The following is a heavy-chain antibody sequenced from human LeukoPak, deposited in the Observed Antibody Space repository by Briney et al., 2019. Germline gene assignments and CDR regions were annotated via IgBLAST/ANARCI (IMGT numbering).Heavy chain of an antibody. CDR2: IYYSGST. D-gene: IGHD1-26*01. Sequence: SETLSLTCTVSGGSISSSSYYWGWIRQPPGKGLEWIGSIYYSGSTYYNPSLKSRVTISVDTSKNQFSLKLSPVTAADTAVYYCARPYSGSYLRGYYYYMDVWGKGTTVTVSS. CDR3: ARPYSGSYLRGYYYYMDV. CDR1: GGSISSSSYY. V-gene: IGHV4-39*07. J-gene: IGHJ6*03.